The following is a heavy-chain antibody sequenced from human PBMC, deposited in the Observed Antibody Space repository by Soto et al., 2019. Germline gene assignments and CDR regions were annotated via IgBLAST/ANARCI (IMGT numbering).Heavy chain of an antibody. CDR1: GFTFSSYA. V-gene: IGHV3-23*01. CDR2: ISGSGGST. J-gene: IGHJ4*02. D-gene: IGHD3-3*01. CDR3: AKADGGFGGHHESFLSDY. Sequence: GGSLRLSCAASGFTFSSYAMSWVRQAPGKGLEWVSAISGSGGSTYYADSVKGRFTISRDNSKNTLYLQMNSLRAEDTAVYYCAKADGGFGGHHESFLSDYWGQGTLVTVSS.